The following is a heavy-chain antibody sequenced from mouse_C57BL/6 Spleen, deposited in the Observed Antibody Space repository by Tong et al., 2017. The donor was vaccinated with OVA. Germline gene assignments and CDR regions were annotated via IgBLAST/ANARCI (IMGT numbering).Heavy chain of an antibody. Sequence: VQLQESGAELVRPGASVTLSCKASGYTFTDYEMHWVKQTPVHGLEWIGAIDPETGGTAYNQKFKGKAILTADKSSSTAYMELRSLTSEDSAVYYCTRIYYYGSSFAYWDQGTLVTVSA. CDR3: TRIYYYGSSFAY. V-gene: IGHV1-15*01. J-gene: IGHJ3*01. CDR1: GYTFTDYE. CDR2: IDPETGGT. D-gene: IGHD1-1*01.